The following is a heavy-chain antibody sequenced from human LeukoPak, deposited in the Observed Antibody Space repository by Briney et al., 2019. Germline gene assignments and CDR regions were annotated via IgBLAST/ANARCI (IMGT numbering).Heavy chain of an antibody. CDR1: GYSFTSYW. CDR3: ARNPCGCDCFTSPWIDY. Sequence: GESLKISCKGSGYSFTSYWIGWVRQMPGKGLEWMGIIYPGDSDTRYSPSFQGQVTISADKSISTAYLQWSSLKASDTAMYYCARNPCGCDCFTSPWIDYWGQGTLVTVSS. CDR2: IYPGDSDT. J-gene: IGHJ4*02. V-gene: IGHV5-51*01. D-gene: IGHD2-21*02.